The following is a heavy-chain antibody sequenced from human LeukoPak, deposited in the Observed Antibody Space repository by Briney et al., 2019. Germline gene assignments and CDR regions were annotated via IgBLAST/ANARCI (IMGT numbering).Heavy chain of an antibody. J-gene: IGHJ6*02. V-gene: IGHV3-66*01. CDR2: IYSGGST. Sequence: PGGSLRLSCAASGFTVSSNHMSWVRQAPGKGLEWVSVIYSGGSTYYADSVKGRFTISRDNSKNTLYLQMNSLRAEDTAVYYCARDPSGSYGMDVWGQGTTVTVSS. D-gene: IGHD1-26*01. CDR3: ARDPSGSYGMDV. CDR1: GFTVSSNH.